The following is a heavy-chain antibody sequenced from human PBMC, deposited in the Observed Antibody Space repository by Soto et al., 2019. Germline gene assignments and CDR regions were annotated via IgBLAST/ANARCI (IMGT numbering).Heavy chain of an antibody. CDR3: GVGGIAADDYYYGMDV. CDR1: GGTFSSYA. Sequence: QVQLVQSGAEVKKPGSSVKVSCKASGGTFSSYAISWVRQAPGQGLEWMGGIIPIFGTANYAQKFQGRVTITADEATSTAYMELSSLRSEDTAVYYCGVGGIAADDYYYGMDVWGQGTTVTVSS. J-gene: IGHJ6*02. CDR2: IIPIFGTA. V-gene: IGHV1-69*12. D-gene: IGHD6-13*01.